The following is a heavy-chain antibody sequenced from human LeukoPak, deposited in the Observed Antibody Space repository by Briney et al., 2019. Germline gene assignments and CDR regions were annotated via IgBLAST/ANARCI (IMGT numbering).Heavy chain of an antibody. D-gene: IGHD2-15*01. CDR3: ARHPGYCSGGSCYGEFDY. Sequence: SETLSLTCSVSGYSITNGYYWGWIRQPPGKGLEWIGYIYTSGSTNYNPSLKSRVTISVDTSKNQFSLKLSSVTAADTAVYYCARHPGYCSGGSCYGEFDYWGQGTLVTVSS. CDR2: IYTSGST. J-gene: IGHJ4*02. V-gene: IGHV4-4*09. CDR1: GYSITNGYY.